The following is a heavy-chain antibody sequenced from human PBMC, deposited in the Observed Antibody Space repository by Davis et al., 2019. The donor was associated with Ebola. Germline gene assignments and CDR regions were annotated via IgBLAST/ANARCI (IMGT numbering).Heavy chain of an antibody. J-gene: IGHJ4*02. D-gene: IGHD6-6*01. Sequence: SETLSLTCTVSGGSINSYYWSWIRQPPGKGLEWIGYIYYSGRTTYNPSLKSRVTISIDTSKNQFSLKLSSVTAADTAVYYCARQYSSSSSTDYWGQGTLVTVSS. CDR2: IYYSGRT. CDR3: ARQYSSSSSTDY. V-gene: IGHV4-59*01. CDR1: GGSINSYY.